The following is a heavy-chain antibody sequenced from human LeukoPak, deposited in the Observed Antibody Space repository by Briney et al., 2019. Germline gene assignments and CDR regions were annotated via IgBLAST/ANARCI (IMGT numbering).Heavy chain of an antibody. CDR1: GGTFSSYA. Sequence: GASVKVSCKASGGTFSSYAISWVRQAPGQGLEWMGRIIPIFGTANYAQKFQGRVTITTDESTSTAYMELSSLGSEDTAVYYCARATPYYDILTGYNGYYYMDVWGKGATVTVSS. J-gene: IGHJ6*03. CDR2: IIPIFGTA. D-gene: IGHD3-9*01. CDR3: ARATPYYDILTGYNGYYYMDV. V-gene: IGHV1-69*05.